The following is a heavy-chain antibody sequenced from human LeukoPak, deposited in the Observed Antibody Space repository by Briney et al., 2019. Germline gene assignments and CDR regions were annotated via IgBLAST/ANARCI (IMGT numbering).Heavy chain of an antibody. CDR1: GGSFSGYY. D-gene: IGHD2-2*01. CDR3: ARGKGCSSTSCYRKPIRPYNWFDP. CDR2: INHSGST. V-gene: IGHV4-34*01. Sequence: NSSETLSLTCAVYGGSFSGYYWSWIRQPPGKGLEWIGEINHSGSTNYNPSLKSRVTISVDTSKNQFSLKLSSVTAADTAVYYCARGKGCSSTSCYRKPIRPYNWFDPWGQGTLVTVSS. J-gene: IGHJ5*02.